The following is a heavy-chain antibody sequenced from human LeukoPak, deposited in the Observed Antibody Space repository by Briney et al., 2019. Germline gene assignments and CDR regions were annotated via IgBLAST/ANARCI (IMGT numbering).Heavy chain of an antibody. CDR3: ARATYYYHSSGYYVEYFQY. CDR2: INSDGSST. J-gene: IGHJ1*01. CDR1: GFTFSSYG. D-gene: IGHD3-22*01. Sequence: QPGGSLRLSCAASGFTFSSYGMHWVRQAPGKGLVWVSRINSDGSSTSYADSVKGRFTISRDNAKNTLYVQMNSLRAEDTAVYYCARATYYYHSSGYYVEYFQYWGQGTLVTVSS. V-gene: IGHV3-74*01.